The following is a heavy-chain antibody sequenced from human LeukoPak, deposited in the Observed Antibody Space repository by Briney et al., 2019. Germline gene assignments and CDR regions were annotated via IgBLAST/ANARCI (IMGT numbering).Heavy chain of an antibody. J-gene: IGHJ4*02. CDR2: ISWNSGSI. V-gene: IGHV3-9*01. Sequence: GGSLRLSCAAFGFTFDDYAMHWVRQAPGKGLEWVSGISWNSGSICYADSVKGRFTMSRDNAKNTLYLQMNSLRAEDTAVYHCASGSSGWYGEIWGQGTLVTVSS. CDR1: GFTFDDYA. CDR3: ASGSSGWYGEI. D-gene: IGHD6-19*01.